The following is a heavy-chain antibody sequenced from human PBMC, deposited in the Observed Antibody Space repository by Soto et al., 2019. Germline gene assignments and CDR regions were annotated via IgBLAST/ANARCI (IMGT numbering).Heavy chain of an antibody. V-gene: IGHV1-69*01. CDR1: GGTFSSNA. D-gene: IGHD6-13*01. Sequence: QVQLVQSGAEVKKPGSSVKVSCKASGGTFSSNAITWVRQAPGQGLEWMGGIIPVFGTANYAQKFQGRGTITADESTSTAYMGLSSLRSEDTAVYYCARDHGVAEAAPNYFYYGMDVWGQGTTVTVSS. CDR3: ARDHGVAEAAPNYFYYGMDV. CDR2: IIPVFGTA. J-gene: IGHJ6*02.